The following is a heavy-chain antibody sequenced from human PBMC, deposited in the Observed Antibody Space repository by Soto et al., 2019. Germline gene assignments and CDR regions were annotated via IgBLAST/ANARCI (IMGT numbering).Heavy chain of an antibody. J-gene: IGHJ4*02. V-gene: IGHV1-46*01. D-gene: IGHD6-13*01. CDR1: GYTFTHYY. CDR2: INPASGST. CDR3: ARDLAAGDH. Sequence: QVQLVQSGAEVKKPGASVKLSCRTSGYTFTHYYIHWVRQAPGQGLEWLAIINPASGSTNYAQDFQGRVTLPMATSTTTVYMELSGLRAEDTAIFYCARDLAAGDHWGQGTLVTVSS.